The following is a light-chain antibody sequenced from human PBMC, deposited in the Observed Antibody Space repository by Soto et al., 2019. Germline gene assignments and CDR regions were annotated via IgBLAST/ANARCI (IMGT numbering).Light chain of an antibody. CDR3: HQRQSWPRT. CDR1: QYINTR. Sequence: EIVLTQSPATLSSFPGDRVTLSCRASQYINTRLAWYQHRPGQAPRLLSYQTSIRAAGIPARFSASGPGTDFTLTIRDVQPEDFSVYYCHQRQSWPRTFGQGTKVDIK. J-gene: IGKJ1*01. CDR2: QTS. V-gene: IGKV3D-11*01.